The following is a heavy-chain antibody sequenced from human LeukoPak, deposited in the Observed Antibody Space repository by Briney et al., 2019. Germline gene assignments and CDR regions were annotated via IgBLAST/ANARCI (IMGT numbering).Heavy chain of an antibody. CDR2: INPNSGGT. J-gene: IGHJ4*02. V-gene: IGHV1-2*02. CDR3: ARDLNYYGSGSYYDY. CDR1: GYTFTGYY. Sequence: ASVKVSRKASGYTFTGYYMHWVRQAPGQGLEWMGWINPNSGGTNYAQKFQGRVTMTRDTSISTAYMELSRLRSDDTAVYYCARDLNYYGSGSYYDYWGQGTLVTVSS. D-gene: IGHD3-10*01.